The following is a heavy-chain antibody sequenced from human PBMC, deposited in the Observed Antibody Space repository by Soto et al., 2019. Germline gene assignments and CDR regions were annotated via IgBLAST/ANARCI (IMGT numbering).Heavy chain of an antibody. D-gene: IGHD1-1*01. CDR2: IKNKRTT. V-gene: IGHV3-15*01. J-gene: IGHJ4*02. CDR3: TTDEADNGNDGDFDY. CDR1: GLPFSKAW. Sequence: PGGSLRLSCAASGLPFSKAWMSWVRQAPGKGLEWVGRIKNKRTTDYAAPVRDRFTISRDDSQNMVYLQMDSLKTEDTAVYYCTTDEADNGNDGDFDYWGQGTLVTVSS.